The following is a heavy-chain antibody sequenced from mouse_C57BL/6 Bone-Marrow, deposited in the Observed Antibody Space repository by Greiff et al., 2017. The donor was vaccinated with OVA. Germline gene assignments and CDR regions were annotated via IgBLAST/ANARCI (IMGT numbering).Heavy chain of an antibody. CDR2: IYPRSGNT. D-gene: IGHD2-3*01. J-gene: IGHJ2*01. V-gene: IGHV1-81*01. Sequence: QVQLKQSGAELARPGASVKLSCKASGYTFTSYGISWVKQRTGQGLEWIGEIYPRSGNTYYNEKFKGQATLTADKSSSTAYMELRSLTSEDSAVYFCARKDGYYYFDYWGQGTTLTVSS. CDR1: GYTFTSYG. CDR3: ARKDGYYYFDY.